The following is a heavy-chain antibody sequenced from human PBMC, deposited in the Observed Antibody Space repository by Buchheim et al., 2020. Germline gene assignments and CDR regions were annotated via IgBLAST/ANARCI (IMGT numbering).Heavy chain of an antibody. J-gene: IGHJ4*02. D-gene: IGHD2-15*01. Sequence: QVQLVESGGGVVQPGRSLRLSCAASGFTFSSYGMHWVRQAPGKGLEWVAVISYDGSDEYYADSVKGRFTISRDNSKSTVFLQMNGLRAGDTAVYYCARDSGSSSNGSCYWGDYWGQGAL. CDR2: ISYDGSDE. V-gene: IGHV3-30*03. CDR3: ARDSGSSSNGSCYWGDY. CDR1: GFTFSSYG.